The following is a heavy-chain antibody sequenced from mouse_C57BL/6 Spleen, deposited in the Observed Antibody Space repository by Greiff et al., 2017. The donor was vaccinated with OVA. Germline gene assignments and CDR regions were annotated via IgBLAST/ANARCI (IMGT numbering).Heavy chain of an antibody. V-gene: IGHV5-9-1*02. J-gene: IGHJ3*01. CDR2: ISSGGDYI. Sequence: EVQGVESGEGLVKPGGSLKLSCAASGFTFSSYAMSWVRQTPEKRLEWVAYISSGGDYIYYADTVKGRFTISRDNARNTLYLQMSSLKSEDTAMYYCTREGGDYDWFAYWGQGTLVTVSA. D-gene: IGHD2-4*01. CDR3: TREGGDYDWFAY. CDR1: GFTFSSYA.